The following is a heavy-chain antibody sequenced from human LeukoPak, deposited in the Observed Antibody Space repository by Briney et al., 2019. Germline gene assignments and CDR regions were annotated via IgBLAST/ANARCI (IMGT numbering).Heavy chain of an antibody. Sequence: ASVKVSCKTSGYTFTGYYMHWVRQAPGQGLEWMGWINPNSGGTNYAQKFQGRVTMTRDTSISTAYMDLTRLAPDDTAVYYCARGELLVDYWGQGTLVTVSS. D-gene: IGHD3-10*01. J-gene: IGHJ4*02. CDR1: GYTFTGYY. CDR3: ARGELLVDY. CDR2: INPNSGGT. V-gene: IGHV1-2*02.